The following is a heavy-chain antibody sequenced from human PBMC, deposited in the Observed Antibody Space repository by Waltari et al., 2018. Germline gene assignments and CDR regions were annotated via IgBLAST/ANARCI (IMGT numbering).Heavy chain of an antibody. CDR1: GYTFTSYY. Sequence: QVQLVQSGAEVKKPGASVKVSCKASGYTFTSYYMHWVRQAPGQGLEWMGIINPSGGSTSYAQKFQGRVTMTRDTSTSTVYMELSSLRSEDTAVYYCATETYSSSSSASDYFDYWGQGTLVTVSS. J-gene: IGHJ4*02. CDR3: ATETYSSSSSASDYFDY. CDR2: INPSGGST. V-gene: IGHV1-46*01. D-gene: IGHD6-13*01.